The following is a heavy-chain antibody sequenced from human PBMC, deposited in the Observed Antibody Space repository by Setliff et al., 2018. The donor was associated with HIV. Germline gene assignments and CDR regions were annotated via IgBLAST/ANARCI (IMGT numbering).Heavy chain of an antibody. CDR1: GFTFSSYC. CDR2: ISGSSSHR. CDR3: ARRPTASLWLPHPNFDY. D-gene: IGHD3-22*01. Sequence: LSLSCAASGFTFSSYCMNWVRQAPGKGLEWVSSISGSSSHRYYADSVKGRFTISRDNAKNSLYLQMNSLRAEDTAVYYCARRPTASLWLPHPNFDYWGQGTLVTVSS. J-gene: IGHJ4*02. V-gene: IGHV3-21*01.